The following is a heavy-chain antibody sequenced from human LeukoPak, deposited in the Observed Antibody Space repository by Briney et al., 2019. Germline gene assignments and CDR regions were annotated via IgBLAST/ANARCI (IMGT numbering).Heavy chain of an antibody. CDR2: INPNSGGT. CDR3: ASGRAYGDPIDAFDI. Sequence: GASVKVSCKASGYIFTAYYMHWVRQAPGQGLEWMGWINPNSGGTNYAQKFQGRVTMTRDTSITTAYMELSRLRSDDTAIYYCASGRAYGDPIDAFDIWGQGTMVTVSS. J-gene: IGHJ3*02. CDR1: GYIFTAYY. D-gene: IGHD4-17*01. V-gene: IGHV1-2*02.